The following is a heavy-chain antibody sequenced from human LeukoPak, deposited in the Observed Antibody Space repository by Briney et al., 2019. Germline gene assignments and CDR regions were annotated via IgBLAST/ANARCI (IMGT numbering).Heavy chain of an antibody. CDR1: GFTFSSYG. CDR3: ARDDLGYCSSTSCPYYYYYYGMDV. J-gene: IGHJ6*02. Sequence: GGSLRLSCAASGFTFSSYGMHWVRQAPGKGLEWVAVIWYDGSNKYYADSVKGRFTTSRDNSKNTLYLQMNSLRAEDTAVYYCARDDLGYCSSTSCPYYYYYYGMDVWGQGTTVTVSS. CDR2: IWYDGSNK. D-gene: IGHD2-2*01. V-gene: IGHV3-33*01.